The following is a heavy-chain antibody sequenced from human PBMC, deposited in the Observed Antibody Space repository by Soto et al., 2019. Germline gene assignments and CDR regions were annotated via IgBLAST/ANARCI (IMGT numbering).Heavy chain of an antibody. CDR2: VYWDDDK. CDR1: GFSLSTSGVS. J-gene: IGHJ5*02. CDR3: AHRQYNDLGNGFDP. D-gene: IGHD3-3*01. Sequence: QITLKESGPTLVKPTQTLTLTCTFSGFSLSTSGVSVAWIRQSPGQALEWLALVYWDDDKRYSPSLKSRLTISKDTSRNRVLLTMTTVDPVDTATYYCAHRQYNDLGNGFDPWGQGTLVTVSS. V-gene: IGHV2-5*02.